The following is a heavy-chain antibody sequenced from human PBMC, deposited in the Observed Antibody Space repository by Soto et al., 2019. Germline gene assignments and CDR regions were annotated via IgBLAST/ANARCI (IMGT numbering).Heavy chain of an antibody. J-gene: IGHJ4*02. D-gene: IGHD1-7*01. CDR2: IDHSGRT. V-gene: IGHV4-59*01. CDR3: VREHNWNYDY. CDR1: GASISSYY. Sequence: QVQLQESGPGLVKASETLSLTCTVSGASISSYYWSWIRQPPGKGLAWIGYIDHSGRTNHNPSLKSRVPIEVDTPKNQFSLRLTSVTPADTAVYYCVREHNWNYDYWGQGTLVTVSS.